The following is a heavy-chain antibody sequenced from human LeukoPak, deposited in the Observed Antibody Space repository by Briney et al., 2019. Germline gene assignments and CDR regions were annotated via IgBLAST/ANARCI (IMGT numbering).Heavy chain of an antibody. CDR1: GGTFSSYA. Sequence: SVKVSCKASGGTFSSYAISWVRQAPGQGLEWMGGIIPIFGTANYAQKFQGGVTITTDESTSTAYMELSSLRSEDTAVYYCARTIVVEYQPTFGFDYWGQGTLVTVSS. CDR3: ARTIVVEYQPTFGFDY. CDR2: IIPIFGTA. D-gene: IGHD2-2*01. J-gene: IGHJ4*02. V-gene: IGHV1-69*05.